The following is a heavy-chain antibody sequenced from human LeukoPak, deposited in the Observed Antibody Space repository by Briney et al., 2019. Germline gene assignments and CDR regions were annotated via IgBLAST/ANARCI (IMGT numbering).Heavy chain of an antibody. CDR3: ARARANYYGSGATHWFDP. Sequence: SETLSLTCAVYGGSFSGYYWSWIRLPPGKGLEWIGEINHSGSTNYNPSLKSRVTISVDTSKNQFSLKLSSVTAADTAVYYCARARANYYGSGATHWFDPWGQGTLVTVSS. CDR2: INHSGST. J-gene: IGHJ5*02. V-gene: IGHV4-34*01. CDR1: GGSFSGYY. D-gene: IGHD3-10*01.